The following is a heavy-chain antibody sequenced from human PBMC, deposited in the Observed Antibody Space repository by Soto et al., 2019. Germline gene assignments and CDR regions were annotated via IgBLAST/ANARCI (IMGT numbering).Heavy chain of an antibody. CDR3: ARDEIVVVPDALFEWVYYYYGMDV. D-gene: IGHD2-2*01. Sequence: GGSLRLSCAASGFTFSSYWMHWVRQAPGKGLVWVSRINSDGSSTSYADSVKGRFTISRDNAKNTLYLQMNSLRAEDTAVYYCARDEIVVVPDALFEWVYYYYGMDVWGQGTMVTVYS. CDR1: GFTFSSYW. J-gene: IGHJ6*02. V-gene: IGHV3-74*01. CDR2: INSDGSST.